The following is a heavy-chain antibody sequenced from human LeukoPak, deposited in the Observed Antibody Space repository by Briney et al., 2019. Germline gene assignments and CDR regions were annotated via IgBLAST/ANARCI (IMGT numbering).Heavy chain of an antibody. J-gene: IGHJ4*02. Sequence: GGSLRLSCAASGFTFSSYWMSWVRQAPGKGLEWVANIKQDGSEKYYVDSAKGRFTISRDNAKNSLYLQMNSLRAEDTAVYYCARAQPDYGSGSYYNNYWGQGTLVTVSS. CDR1: GFTFSSYW. V-gene: IGHV3-7*01. CDR3: ARAQPDYGSGSYYNNY. CDR2: IKQDGSEK. D-gene: IGHD3-10*01.